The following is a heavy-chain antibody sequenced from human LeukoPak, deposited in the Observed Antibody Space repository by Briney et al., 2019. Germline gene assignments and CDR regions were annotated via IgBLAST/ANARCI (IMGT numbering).Heavy chain of an antibody. D-gene: IGHD3-3*01. J-gene: IGHJ4*02. Sequence: GGSLRLSCAASGFTFSSYAMSWVRQAPGKGLEWVSVISGSGGSTYYADSVKGRFTISRDNSKNTLYLQMNSLRVEDTAVYYCAKHSWWSGYFYFLPFDYWGQGTLVTVSS. CDR1: GFTFSSYA. CDR3: AKHSWWSGYFYFLPFDY. CDR2: ISGSGGST. V-gene: IGHV3-23*01.